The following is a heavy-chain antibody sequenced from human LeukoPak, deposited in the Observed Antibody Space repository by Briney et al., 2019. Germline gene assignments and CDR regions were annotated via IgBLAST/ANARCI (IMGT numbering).Heavy chain of an antibody. D-gene: IGHD1-1*01. Sequence: SVTASCKASGGTFITYTINWVRQAPGQGLEWMGGIIPIFGTANYAQKFQGRITITTDDSTSTAYMELSSLRSEDTAVYYCATYMLRDNWNVHTFDSWGQGTLVTVSS. CDR3: ATYMLRDNWNVHTFDS. CDR1: GGTFITYT. V-gene: IGHV1-69*05. J-gene: IGHJ4*02. CDR2: IIPIFGTA.